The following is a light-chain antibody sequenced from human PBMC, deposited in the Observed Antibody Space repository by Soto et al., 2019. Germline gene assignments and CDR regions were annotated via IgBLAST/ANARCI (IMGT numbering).Light chain of an antibody. CDR1: QSVRSN. V-gene: IGKV3-15*01. CDR2: GAS. CDR3: QQYNNWPYT. J-gene: IGKJ2*01. Sequence: EIVVTQSPATLSVSPGERATLSCRASQSVRSNLAWYQQKPGQAPRLLIYGASTRATGIPVRFSGSGSGPEFSLTISSLQSEDFAVYYCQQYNNWPYTFGQGTKLEI.